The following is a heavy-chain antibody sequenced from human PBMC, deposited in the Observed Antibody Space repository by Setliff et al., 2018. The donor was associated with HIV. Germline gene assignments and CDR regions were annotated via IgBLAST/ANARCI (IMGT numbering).Heavy chain of an antibody. V-gene: IGHV3-66*02. Sequence: LRLSCAASGFTFSSYAMHWVRQAPGKGLEWVSTIYSDGSTYHAASVKGRFTISRDSSDTTVSLQMNSLRSEDTAIYYCARDRGTQHYSFDYWGQGTLVTVSS. CDR1: GFTFSSYA. CDR2: IYSDGST. D-gene: IGHD1-26*01. CDR3: ARDRGTQHYSFDY. J-gene: IGHJ4*02.